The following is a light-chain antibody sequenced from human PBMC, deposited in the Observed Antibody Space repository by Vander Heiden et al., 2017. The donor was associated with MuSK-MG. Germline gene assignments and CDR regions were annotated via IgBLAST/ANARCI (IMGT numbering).Light chain of an antibody. Sequence: LTQPASVSGSPGQSITISCTGTSGALGAYNYVSWYQQHPGKAPKLMIYDVSNRPAGVATRFSGSKSGSTASLTISGLQAEDDADYYCSSYTTSSTLVFGGGTKLTVL. CDR2: DVS. CDR3: SSYTTSSTLV. CDR1: SGALGAYNY. V-gene: IGLV2-14*01. J-gene: IGLJ2*01.